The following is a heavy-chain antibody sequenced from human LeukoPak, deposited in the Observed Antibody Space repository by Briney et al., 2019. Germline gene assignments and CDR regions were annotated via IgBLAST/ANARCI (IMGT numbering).Heavy chain of an antibody. CDR1: GFTFSSYA. CDR3: ASFTAGTRGAFDY. CDR2: ISYDGSNK. D-gene: IGHD6-19*01. V-gene: IGHV3-30-3*01. Sequence: PGGSLRLSCAASGFTFSSYAMHWVRQAPGKGLEWVAVISYDGSNKYYADSVKGRFTISRDNSKNTLYLQMNSLRAEDTAVYYCASFTAGTRGAFDYWGQGTLVTVSS. J-gene: IGHJ4*02.